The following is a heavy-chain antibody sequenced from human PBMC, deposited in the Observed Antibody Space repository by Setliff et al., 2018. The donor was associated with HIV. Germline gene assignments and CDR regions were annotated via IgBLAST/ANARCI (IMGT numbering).Heavy chain of an antibody. D-gene: IGHD2-21*01. CDR3: ARLPPYCGGDCTNYFDS. Sequence: PSETLSLTCTVSGGSINDYYWTWIRQPPGKGLEWIGYIYYTGSTNYNPSLKSRITISVDTSKSKFSLKLRSVTAADTAVYYCARLPPYCGGDCTNYFDSWGQGILVTVSS. J-gene: IGHJ4*02. CDR2: IYYTGST. CDR1: GGSINDYY. V-gene: IGHV4-59*08.